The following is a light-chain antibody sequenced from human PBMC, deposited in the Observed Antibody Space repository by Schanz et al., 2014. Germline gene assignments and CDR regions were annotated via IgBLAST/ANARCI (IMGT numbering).Light chain of an antibody. Sequence: QSALTQPASVSGSPGQSVTISCTGTSSDVGGDNFVSWYQQHPGQAPKLLIYDVSKRPSGVYTRFSDSKSGTSASLAITGLNAEDEADYYCQSYDRSLSAYVVFGGGTKLTVL. J-gene: IGLJ2*01. V-gene: IGLV2-14*01. CDR2: DVS. CDR3: QSYDRSLSAYVV. CDR1: SSDVGGDNF.